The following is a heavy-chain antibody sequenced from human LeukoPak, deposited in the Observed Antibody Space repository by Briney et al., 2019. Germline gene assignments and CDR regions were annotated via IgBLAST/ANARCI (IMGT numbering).Heavy chain of an antibody. D-gene: IGHD4-17*01. J-gene: IGHJ5*02. Sequence: ASVKVSCKASGYTFTSYGISWVRQAPGQGLEWMGRIIPILGIANYAQKFQGRVTITADKSTSTAYMELSSLRSEDTAVYYCASTVTNPYNWFDPWGQGTLVTVSS. CDR3: ASTVTNPYNWFDP. CDR2: IIPILGIA. CDR1: GYTFTSYG. V-gene: IGHV1-69*04.